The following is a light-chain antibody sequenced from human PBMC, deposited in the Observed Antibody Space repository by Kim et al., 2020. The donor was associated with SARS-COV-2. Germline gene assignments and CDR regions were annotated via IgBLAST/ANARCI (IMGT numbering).Light chain of an antibody. CDR2: STN. CDR1: SSNIGSNT. V-gene: IGLV1-44*01. J-gene: IGLJ2*01. Sequence: QSVVTQPPSASGTPGQRVTISCSGSSSNIGSNTVKWYQQLPGTAPKLLIYSTNQRPSGVPDRFSGSKSGTSASLAISGLQSEDEADYYCAAWDDSLNGHVVFGGGTQLTVL. CDR3: AAWDDSLNGHVV.